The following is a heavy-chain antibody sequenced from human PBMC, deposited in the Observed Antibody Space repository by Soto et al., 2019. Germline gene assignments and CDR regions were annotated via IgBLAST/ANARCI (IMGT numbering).Heavy chain of an antibody. V-gene: IGHV3-23*01. CDR2: ISGSGGST. D-gene: IGHD3-10*01. Sequence: GGSLRLSCAASGFTFSSYAMSWVRQAPGKGLDWVSAISGSGGSTYYADSVKGRFTISRDNSKNTLYLQMNSLRAEDTAVYYCAKDAVLLWFGELFHNWFDPWGQGTLVTVSS. J-gene: IGHJ5*02. CDR3: AKDAVLLWFGELFHNWFDP. CDR1: GFTFSSYA.